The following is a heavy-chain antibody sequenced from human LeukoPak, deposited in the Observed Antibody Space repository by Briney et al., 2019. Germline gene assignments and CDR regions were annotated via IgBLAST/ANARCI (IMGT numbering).Heavy chain of an antibody. V-gene: IGHV4-59*11. CDR2: IHYSGST. CDR1: GGSISSHY. CDR3: AREQYNWNTGGWFDP. J-gene: IGHJ5*02. Sequence: PSETLSLTCTVSGGSISSHYWSWIRQPPGKGLEWIGYIHYSGSTNYNPSLKSRVTISVDTSKNQFSLKLSSVTAADTAVYYCAREQYNWNTGGWFDPWGQGTLVTVSS. D-gene: IGHD1/OR15-1a*01.